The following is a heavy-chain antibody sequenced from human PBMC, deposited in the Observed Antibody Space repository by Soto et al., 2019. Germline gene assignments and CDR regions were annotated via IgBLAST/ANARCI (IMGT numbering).Heavy chain of an antibody. J-gene: IGHJ4*02. Sequence: PSETLSLTCTVSGGSISSYYWSWIRQPPGKGLEWIGYIYYSGSTNYNPSLKSRVTISVDTSKNQFSLKLSSVTAADTAVYYCARLSRMITFGGVIAHFDYWGQGTLVTVSS. V-gene: IGHV4-59*01. CDR1: GGSISSYY. D-gene: IGHD3-16*02. CDR3: ARLSRMITFGGVIAHFDY. CDR2: IYYSGST.